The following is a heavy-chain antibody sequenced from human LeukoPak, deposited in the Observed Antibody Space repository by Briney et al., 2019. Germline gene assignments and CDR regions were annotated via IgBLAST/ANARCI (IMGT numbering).Heavy chain of an antibody. CDR1: GYTFTNYD. Sequence: ASVKVSCKASGYTFTNYDFNWVRQASGQGLEWMGWMNPNSGKTGYAQQFQGRLSITRDTSISTAYMELRSLTSDDTAVYYCASVVPPLSIPTGGRFEDCWGQGTLVTVSS. J-gene: IGHJ4*02. CDR3: ASVVPPLSIPTGGRFEDC. D-gene: IGHD2-15*01. V-gene: IGHV1-8*03. CDR2: MNPNSGKT.